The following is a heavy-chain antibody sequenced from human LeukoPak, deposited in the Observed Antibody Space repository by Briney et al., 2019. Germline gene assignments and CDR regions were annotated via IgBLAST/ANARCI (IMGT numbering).Heavy chain of an antibody. CDR1: GFTFSSYA. Sequence: GRSLRLSCAASGFTFSSYAMHWVRQAPGKGLEWVTVISYDGNNKYYADSVKGRFTISRDNSKNTLYLQMNSLRVEDTAMYYCARGFFGTQPTYYMDVWGKGTTVTVSS. CDR2: ISYDGNNK. D-gene: IGHD3-10*01. V-gene: IGHV3-30*04. J-gene: IGHJ6*03. CDR3: ARGFFGTQPTYYMDV.